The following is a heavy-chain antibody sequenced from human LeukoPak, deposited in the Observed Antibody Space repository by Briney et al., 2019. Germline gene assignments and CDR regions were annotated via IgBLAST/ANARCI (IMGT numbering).Heavy chain of an antibody. CDR2: IKQDGSEK. V-gene: IGHV3-7*01. CDR3: ARDKGQYGPGTRGFTWFDP. Sequence: GGSLRLSCAASGFTFSSYSMNWVRQAPGKGLEWVANIKQDGSEKYYVDSVKGRFTISRDNAKNSLYLQMNSLRAEDTAVYYCARDKGQYGPGTRGFTWFDPWGQGTLVTVSS. D-gene: IGHD3-10*01. CDR1: GFTFSSYS. J-gene: IGHJ5*02.